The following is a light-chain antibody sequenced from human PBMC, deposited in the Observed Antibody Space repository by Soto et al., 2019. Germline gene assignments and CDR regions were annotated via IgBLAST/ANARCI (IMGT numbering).Light chain of an antibody. CDR3: SSYTSSSTSLYV. CDR1: SSDVGSYNR. V-gene: IGLV2-18*02. CDR2: EVS. Sequence: SVLTQPPSLSGAPGQSVTISCTGTSSDVGSYNRVSWYQQPPGTAPKLMIYEVSNRPSGVPDRFSGSKSGNTASLTISGLQAEDEADYYCSSYTSSSTSLYVFGTGTKVTVL. J-gene: IGLJ1*01.